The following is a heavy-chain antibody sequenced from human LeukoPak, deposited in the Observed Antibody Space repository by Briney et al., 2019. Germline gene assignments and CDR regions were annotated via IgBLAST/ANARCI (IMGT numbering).Heavy chain of an antibody. CDR3: ARVLYGSGSYYNEPYFDY. CDR2: ISSSGSTI. J-gene: IGHJ4*02. Sequence: GGSLRLSCAASGFTFSSYEMNWVRQAPGKGLEWVSYISSSGSTIYYADSVKGRFTISRDNAKNSLYLQMNSLRAEDTAVYYCARVLYGSGSYYNEPYFDYWGQGTLVTVSS. D-gene: IGHD3-10*01. V-gene: IGHV3-48*03. CDR1: GFTFSSYE.